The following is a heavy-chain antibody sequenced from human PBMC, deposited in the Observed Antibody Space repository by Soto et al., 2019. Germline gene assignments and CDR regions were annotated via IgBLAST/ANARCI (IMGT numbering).Heavy chain of an antibody. CDR3: AKMSTSSWYIDYCDF. J-gene: IGHJ4*02. V-gene: IGHV3-23*01. D-gene: IGHD6-13*01. CDR1: GISFTTYA. Sequence: EVQLLESGGGLVQPGGSLRLSCVASGISFTTYAMTWVRLAPGKGLEWVSGIGSSGGTIYYADSVKGRFTISRDISKNTGYLQMNSLRAEDTAVYYCAKMSTSSWYIDYCDFWGPGTLVTVSS. CDR2: IGSSGGTI.